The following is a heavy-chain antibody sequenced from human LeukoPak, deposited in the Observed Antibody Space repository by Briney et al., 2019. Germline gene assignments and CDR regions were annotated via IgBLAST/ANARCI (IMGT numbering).Heavy chain of an antibody. V-gene: IGHV4-59*01. D-gene: IGHD3-3*01. CDR1: GGSISSYY. CDR3: ARRVGGITIFGPRGAFDI. Sequence: SETLSLTCTVSGGSISSYYWSWIRQPPGKGLEWIGYIYYSGSTNYNPSLKSRVTISVDTSKNQFSLKLSSVTAADTAVYYCARRVGGITIFGPRGAFDIWGQGTMVTVSS. CDR2: IYYSGST. J-gene: IGHJ3*02.